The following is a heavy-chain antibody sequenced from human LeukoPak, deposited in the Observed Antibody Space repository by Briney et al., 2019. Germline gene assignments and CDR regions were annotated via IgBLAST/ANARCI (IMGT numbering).Heavy chain of an antibody. CDR1: GYTFTAYY. V-gene: IGHV1-2*02. Sequence: ASVEVSCKASGYTFTAYYMHWVRQAPGQGLEWMGWINPNSGGTTYAQKFQGRVTMTKDTSISTAYMDLSSLRSDDTAVYYCARDGDGYTYWGQGTLVTVSS. J-gene: IGHJ4*02. CDR3: ARDGDGYTY. CDR2: INPNSGGT. D-gene: IGHD5-24*01.